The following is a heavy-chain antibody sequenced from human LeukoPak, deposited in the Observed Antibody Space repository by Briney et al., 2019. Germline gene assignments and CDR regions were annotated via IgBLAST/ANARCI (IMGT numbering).Heavy chain of an antibody. V-gene: IGHV3-48*03. CDR1: GFTFSSYE. CDR2: ISSSGNTI. CDR3: ARDPTTLTTFALGYFDY. Sequence: GGSLRLSCAASGFTFSSYEMNWVRQAPGKGLEWVSYISSSGNTIYYANSVKGRFIISRDNAKSSLYLQMNSLRAEDTAIYYCARDPTTLTTFALGYFDYWGQGTRVTVSS. J-gene: IGHJ4*02. D-gene: IGHD4-11*01.